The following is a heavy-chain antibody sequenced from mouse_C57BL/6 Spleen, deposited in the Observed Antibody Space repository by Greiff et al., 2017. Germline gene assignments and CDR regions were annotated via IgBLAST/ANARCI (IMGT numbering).Heavy chain of an antibody. D-gene: IGHD1-1*01. V-gene: IGHV1-52*01. CDR2: IDPSDSET. CDR1: GYTFTSYW. CDR3: AREGVLRGAMDY. Sequence: QVQLQQPGAELVRPGSSVKLSCKASGYTFTSYWMHWVKQRPRQGLEWIGNIDPSDSETHYNQKFKDKATWTLDKSSSTASMQLSSLTSEDSAVYCCAREGVLRGAMDYWGQGTSVTVSS. J-gene: IGHJ4*01.